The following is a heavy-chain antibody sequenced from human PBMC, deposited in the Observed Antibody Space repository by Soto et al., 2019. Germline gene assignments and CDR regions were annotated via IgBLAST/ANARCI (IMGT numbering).Heavy chain of an antibody. V-gene: IGHV4-31*03. J-gene: IGHJ3*02. CDR3: AVGIAAADTGAFDI. CDR2: IYYSGST. Sequence: QVQLQESGPGLVKPSQTLSLTCTVSGGSISSGGYYWSWIRQHPGKGLEWIGYIYYSGSTYYNPSLKSRVTISVDTSKTQFSLKLSSVTAADTAVYYCAVGIAAADTGAFDIWGQGTMVTVSS. D-gene: IGHD6-13*01. CDR1: GGSISSGGYY.